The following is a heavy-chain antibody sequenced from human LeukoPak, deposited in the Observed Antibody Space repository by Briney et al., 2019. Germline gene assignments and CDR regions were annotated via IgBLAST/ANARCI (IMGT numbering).Heavy chain of an antibody. CDR1: GFTFSSYS. CDR2: INHSGST. Sequence: PGGSLRLSCAASGFTFSSYSMNWVRQAPGKGLEWIGEINHSGSTNYNPSLKSRVTISVDTSKNQFSLKLSSVTAADTAVYYCARGLLRDIVVVPATLYYFDYWGQGTLVTVSS. J-gene: IGHJ4*02. CDR3: ARGLLRDIVVVPATLYYFDY. D-gene: IGHD2-2*01. V-gene: IGHV4-34*01.